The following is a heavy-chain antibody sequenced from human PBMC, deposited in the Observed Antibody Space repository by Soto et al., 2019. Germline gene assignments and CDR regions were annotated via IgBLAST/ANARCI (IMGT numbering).Heavy chain of an antibody. CDR3: VHWNTGTYVTIFFDY. CDR1: GFSLSSIAVGVG. V-gene: IGHV2-5*02. J-gene: IGHJ4*02. D-gene: IGHD3-9*01. Sequence: QITLKESGPTLVKPTQTLTLTCTFSGFSLSSIAVGVGVGWIRQPPGKALEWLANIYWDDDKRYSPSLRSRPIITKDTSQNQVVLTMTTMDAVDTATYYCVHWNTGTYVTIFFDYWGQGTLVTVSS. CDR2: IYWDDDK.